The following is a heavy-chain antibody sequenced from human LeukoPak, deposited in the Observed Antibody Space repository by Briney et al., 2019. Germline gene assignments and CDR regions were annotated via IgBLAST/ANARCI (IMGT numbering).Heavy chain of an antibody. J-gene: IGHJ4*02. CDR2: IKSNTDGGTT. V-gene: IGHV3-15*01. CDR3: TTQLLYEHNFDY. CDR1: GFTFSDAW. Sequence: PGGSLRLSCAASGFTFSDAWMSWVRQTPGKGLEWVGRIKSNTDGGTTDFAAPVKGRFTISRDDSENALYLQMISLKTEDTAVYYCTTQLLYEHNFDYWGQGTLVTVSS. D-gene: IGHD2-2*02.